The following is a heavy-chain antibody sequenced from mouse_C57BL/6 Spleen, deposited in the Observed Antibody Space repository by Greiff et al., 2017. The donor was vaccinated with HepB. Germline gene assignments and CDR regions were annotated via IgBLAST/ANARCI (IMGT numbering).Heavy chain of an antibody. V-gene: IGHV1-26*01. Sequence: VQLQQSGPELVKPGASVKISCKASGYTFTDYYMNWVKQSHGKSLEWIGDINPNNGGTSYNQKFKGKATLTVDKSSSTAYMELRSLTSEDSAVYYCASLTAQAFDYWGQGTTLTVSS. CDR1: GYTFTDYY. D-gene: IGHD3-2*02. J-gene: IGHJ2*01. CDR2: INPNNGGT. CDR3: ASLTAQAFDY.